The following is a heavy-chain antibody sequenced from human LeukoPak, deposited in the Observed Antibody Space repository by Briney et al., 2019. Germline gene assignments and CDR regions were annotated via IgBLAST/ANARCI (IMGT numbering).Heavy chain of an antibody. Sequence: SETLSLTCTVSGGSISSGDYYWSWIRQPPGKGLEWIGYIYYSGSTYYNPSLKSRVTISVDRSKNQFSLKLSSVTAADTAVYYCARDLPYSNPPDVWGKGTTVTVSS. V-gene: IGHV4-30-4*01. CDR2: IYYSGST. D-gene: IGHD4-11*01. CDR3: ARDLPYSNPPDV. J-gene: IGHJ6*04. CDR1: GGSISSGDYY.